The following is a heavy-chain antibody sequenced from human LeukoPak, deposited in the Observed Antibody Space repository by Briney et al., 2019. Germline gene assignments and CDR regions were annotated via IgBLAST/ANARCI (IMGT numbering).Heavy chain of an antibody. Sequence: GGSLRLSCAASGFTFSSYGMHWVRQAPGKGLEWVAVISYDGSNKYYADSVKGRFTISRDNSKNTLYLQMNSLRAEDTAVYYCAKAPQAGYTYGMDVWGQGTTVTVSS. V-gene: IGHV3-30*18. CDR1: GFTFSSYG. CDR3: AKAPQAGYTYGMDV. CDR2: ISYDGSNK. J-gene: IGHJ6*02. D-gene: IGHD1-1*01.